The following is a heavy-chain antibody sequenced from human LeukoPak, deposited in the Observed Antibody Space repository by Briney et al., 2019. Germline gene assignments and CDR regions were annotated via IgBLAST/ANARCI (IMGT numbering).Heavy chain of an antibody. CDR1: GFTFSSYW. J-gene: IGHJ4*02. Sequence: GGSLRLSCAASGFTFSSYWMSWVRQAPGKGLEWVSSISSSSSYIYYADSVKGRFTISRDNAKNSLYLQMNSLRAEDTAVYYCAREASSGWYDYWGQGTLVTVSS. CDR2: ISSSSSYI. D-gene: IGHD6-19*01. CDR3: AREASSGWYDY. V-gene: IGHV3-21*01.